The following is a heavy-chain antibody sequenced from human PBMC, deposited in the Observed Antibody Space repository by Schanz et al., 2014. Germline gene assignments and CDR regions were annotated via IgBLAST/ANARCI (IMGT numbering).Heavy chain of an antibody. CDR2: ISGGGGTT. Sequence: VQLVESGGGLVQPGGSLRLSCAASGFTFSSYWMHWVRQVPGKGLVWVSAISGGGGTTYYTDSVKGRFTISRDNSKNTLYLQMKSLRAEDTAVYYCARVKYCTITRCYRTETEGIYYMDVWGKGTTVTVSS. CDR1: GFTFSSYW. D-gene: IGHD2-2*01. V-gene: IGHV3-23*04. CDR3: ARVKYCTITRCYRTETEGIYYMDV. J-gene: IGHJ6*03.